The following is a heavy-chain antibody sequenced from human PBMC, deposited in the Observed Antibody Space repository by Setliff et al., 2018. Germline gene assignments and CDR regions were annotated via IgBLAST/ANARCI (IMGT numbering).Heavy chain of an antibody. CDR1: RYTFTSHY. J-gene: IGHJ3*02. D-gene: IGHD3-22*01. CDR3: ARDVFPYHYEGAFDI. V-gene: IGHV1-46*01. Sequence: GASVKVSRKASRYTFTSHYMHWVRQAPGLGLEWMGTINPSSGRTSYAQKFQGRVTMTRDTSTSTVYMDMSSLRSEDTAAYYCARDVFPYHYEGAFDIWGQGTMVTVSS. CDR2: INPSSGRT.